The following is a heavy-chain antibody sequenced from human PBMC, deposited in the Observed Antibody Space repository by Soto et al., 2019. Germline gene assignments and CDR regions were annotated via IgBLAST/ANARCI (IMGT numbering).Heavy chain of an antibody. CDR3: ARGPRIMITFGGVIEYDY. CDR1: GYTFTSYA. D-gene: IGHD3-16*02. CDR2: INAGNGNT. V-gene: IGHV1-3*01. Sequence: ASVKVSCKASGYTFTSYAMHWVRQAPGQRLEWMGWINAGNGNTKYSQKFQGRVTITRDTSASTAYMELSSLRSEDTAVYYCARGPRIMITFGGVIEYDYWGQGTPVTVSS. J-gene: IGHJ4*02.